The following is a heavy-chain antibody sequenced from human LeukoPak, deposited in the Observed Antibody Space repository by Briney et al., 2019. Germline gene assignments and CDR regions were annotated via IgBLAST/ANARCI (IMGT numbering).Heavy chain of an antibody. V-gene: IGHV3-23*01. Sequence: PGGSLRLSCAASGFTFSSYSMNWVRQAPGKGLEWVSGISQNGGSTYYADSVKGRFTISRDNSKNTLYLQMNSLRAEDTAVYYCAKRQGIVGVPDAFDIWGQGTMVTVSS. D-gene: IGHD1-26*01. CDR3: AKRQGIVGVPDAFDI. CDR2: ISQNGGST. CDR1: GFTFSSYS. J-gene: IGHJ3*02.